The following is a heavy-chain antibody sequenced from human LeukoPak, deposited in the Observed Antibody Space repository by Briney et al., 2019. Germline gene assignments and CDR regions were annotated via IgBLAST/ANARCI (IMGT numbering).Heavy chain of an antibody. CDR1: GFTFSSYA. J-gene: IGHJ4*02. Sequence: AGGSLRLSCAASGFTFSSYAMHWVRQAPGKGLEYVSAISSNGGSTYYADSVKGRFTISRDNSKNTLYLQMSSLRAEDTAVYYCVKGPYGSGSYYLFDYWGQGTLVTVSS. CDR3: VKGPYGSGSYYLFDY. D-gene: IGHD3-10*01. CDR2: ISSNGGST. V-gene: IGHV3-64D*06.